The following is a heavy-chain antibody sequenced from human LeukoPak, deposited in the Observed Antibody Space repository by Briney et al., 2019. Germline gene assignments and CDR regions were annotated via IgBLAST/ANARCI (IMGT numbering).Heavy chain of an antibody. CDR3: ARDIWYSSGHTGLGGYYFDY. D-gene: IGHD6-19*01. Sequence: SGGSLRLSCAASGFTFSSYGMHWVRQAPGKGLEWVAFIRYVGSNKYYADSVKGRFTISRDNSKNTLYLLMNSLRAEDTAVYYCARDIWYSSGHTGLGGYYFDYWGQGTLVTVS. V-gene: IGHV3-30*02. J-gene: IGHJ4*02. CDR1: GFTFSSYG. CDR2: IRYVGSNK.